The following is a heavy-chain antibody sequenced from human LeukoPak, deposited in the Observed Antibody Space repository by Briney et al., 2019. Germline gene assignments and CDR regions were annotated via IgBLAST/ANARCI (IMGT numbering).Heavy chain of an antibody. Sequence: GEPLQISCKGSGYSFVSYWIGWVRQIPRKGLAWMGIIYPGDSDTRYSPSFQGQVTMSADKSISIAYLQWSDLKASDTAMYYCARGAVELATTNAFDIWGQGTMVTVSS. CDR1: GYSFVSYW. D-gene: IGHD5-24*01. V-gene: IGHV5-51*01. CDR3: ARGAVELATTNAFDI. J-gene: IGHJ3*02. CDR2: IYPGDSDT.